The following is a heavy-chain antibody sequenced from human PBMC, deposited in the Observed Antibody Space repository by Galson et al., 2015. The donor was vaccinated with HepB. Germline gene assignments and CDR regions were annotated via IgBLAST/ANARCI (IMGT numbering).Heavy chain of an antibody. CDR3: VRWGSFDS. Sequence: SLRLSCAASGFNFSAYSMHWVRQAPGEGLQWVSYIGKTSRGIYYTDSVKGRFTISRDNAKNSVTLQMNSLRVEDTAVYYCVRWGSFDSWGQGTLVIVSS. CDR1: GFNFSAYS. CDR2: IGKTSRGI. D-gene: IGHD3-16*01. J-gene: IGHJ4*02. V-gene: IGHV3-48*01.